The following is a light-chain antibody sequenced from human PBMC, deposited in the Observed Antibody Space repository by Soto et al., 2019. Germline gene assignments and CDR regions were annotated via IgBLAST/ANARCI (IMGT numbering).Light chain of an antibody. CDR2: GAS. Sequence: ETVMTQSLVTLSVSPGERATLSCRASQSVTSDLAWYQQKPGQPPRLLIFGASTRATGVPARFIGSGSGTEFTLTISSLQSEDFRFYYCQQYNSWPWTFGQGTKVDIK. CDR3: QQYNSWPWT. J-gene: IGKJ1*01. CDR1: QSVTSD. V-gene: IGKV3-15*01.